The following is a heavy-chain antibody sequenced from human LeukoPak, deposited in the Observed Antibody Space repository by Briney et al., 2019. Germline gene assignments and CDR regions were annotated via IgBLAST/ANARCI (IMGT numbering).Heavy chain of an antibody. CDR2: INHSGGT. J-gene: IGHJ4*02. CDR3: ARGNNDILTGYPDY. D-gene: IGHD3-9*01. V-gene: IGHV4-34*01. Sequence: PSETLSLTCAVYGGSFSGYYWSWIRQPPGKGLEWIGEINHSGGTNYNPSLKSRVTISVDTSKNQFSLKLSSVTAADTAVYYCARGNNDILTGYPDYWGQGTLVTVSS. CDR1: GGSFSGYY.